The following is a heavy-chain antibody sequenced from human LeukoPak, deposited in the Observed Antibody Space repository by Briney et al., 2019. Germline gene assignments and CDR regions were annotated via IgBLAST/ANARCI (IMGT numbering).Heavy chain of an antibody. V-gene: IGHV3-74*01. D-gene: IGHD4-23*01. CDR3: ARDSGGNSDH. CDR1: GFTFSSYW. Sequence: GGSLRRSCAASGFTFSSYWMHWVRQAPGKGLVWVSRITSDGSTTTYADSVKGRFTLSRDNAKNTLYLQMNSLRAEDTAVYYCARDSGGNSDHWGQGTLVTVPS. CDR2: ITSDGSTT. J-gene: IGHJ4*02.